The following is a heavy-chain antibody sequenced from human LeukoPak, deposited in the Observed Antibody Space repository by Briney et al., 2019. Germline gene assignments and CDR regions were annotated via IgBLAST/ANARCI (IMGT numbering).Heavy chain of an antibody. CDR2: INHSGST. J-gene: IGHJ4*02. CDR3: ARRGRGIYYYDSSGYYYPREYYFDY. D-gene: IGHD3-22*01. CDR1: GGSFSGYY. V-gene: IGHV4-34*01. Sequence: PSETLSLTCAVYGGSFSGYYWSWIRQPPGKGLEWIGEINHSGSTNYNPSLKSRVTISVDTSKNQFSLKLSSVTAADTAVYYCARRGRGIYYYDSSGYYYPREYYFDYWGQGTLVTVSS.